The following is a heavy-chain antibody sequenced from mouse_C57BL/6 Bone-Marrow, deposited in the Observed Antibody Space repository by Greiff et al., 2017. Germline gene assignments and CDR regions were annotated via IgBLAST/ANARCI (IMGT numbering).Heavy chain of an antibody. CDR1: GFTFSSYA. CDR2: ISDGGSYI. J-gene: IGHJ3*01. Sequence: DVHLVESGGGLVKPGGSLKLSCAASGFTFSSYAMSWVRQTPEKRLEWVATISDGGSYIYYPDTVKGRFTISRDNARNNLYLQMSHLKSEDTAMYYCARDQWCYLFLDPSAYLGQGPLLTVSA. D-gene: IGHD1-1*01. CDR3: ARDQWCYLFLDPSAY. V-gene: IGHV5-4*01.